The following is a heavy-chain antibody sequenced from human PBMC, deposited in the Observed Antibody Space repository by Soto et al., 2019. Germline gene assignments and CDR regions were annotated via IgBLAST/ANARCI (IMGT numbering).Heavy chain of an antibody. J-gene: IGHJ4*02. V-gene: IGHV1-46*03. CDR1: GYTFTSYY. Sequence: ASVKVSCKASGYTFTSYYMHWVRQAPGQGLEWMGIINPSGGSTSYTQKFRGRVSMTRDTSTSTVYMELSNLRSEDTAVYYCARDGLGYSIGWYLDSWGQGTLVTVSS. D-gene: IGHD6-19*01. CDR3: ARDGLGYSIGWYLDS. CDR2: INPSGGST.